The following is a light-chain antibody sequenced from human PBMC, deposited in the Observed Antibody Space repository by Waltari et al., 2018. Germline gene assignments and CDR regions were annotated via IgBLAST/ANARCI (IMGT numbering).Light chain of an antibody. CDR2: AAS. Sequence: DILMTQSPSSLSASVGPRVTITCRASQSISSYLSWYQQKPGKAPQLLIYAASILQGGVRSRFSGSGSGTDFTLTISSLQPEDFATYYCQQSYSALRTFGQGTKVEIK. CDR3: QQSYSALRT. V-gene: IGKV1-39*01. CDR1: QSISSY. J-gene: IGKJ1*01.